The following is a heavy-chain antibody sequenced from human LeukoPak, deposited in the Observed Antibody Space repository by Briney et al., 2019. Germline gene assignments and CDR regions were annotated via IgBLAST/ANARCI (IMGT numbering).Heavy chain of an antibody. CDR1: GYTFRTYG. J-gene: IGHJ5*02. CDR3: TRDAYSTSSSGFDP. D-gene: IGHD6-6*01. V-gene: IGHV1-18*01. Sequence: APVKVSCKASGYTFRTYGINWVRQAPGQGLEWMGWISAYNGNTNYAQKLQGRVTMTTDTSTSTAYMELRSLRSDDTAVYYCTRDAYSTSSSGFDPWGQGTLVTVSS. CDR2: ISAYNGNT.